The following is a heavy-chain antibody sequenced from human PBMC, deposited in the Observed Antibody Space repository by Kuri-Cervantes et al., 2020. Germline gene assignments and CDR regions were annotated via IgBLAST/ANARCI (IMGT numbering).Heavy chain of an antibody. V-gene: IGHV3-30*02. D-gene: IGHD3-10*01. CDR1: GFTFSSYG. Sequence: GESLKISCAASGFTFSSYGMHWVRQAPGKGLEWVAFIRYDGSNKYYADSVKGRFTISRDNAKNSMDLQMNSLRAEDTAVYYCATSRPYYSDSGSPQESWFDPWGQGTLVTVSS. CDR2: IRYDGSNK. J-gene: IGHJ5*02. CDR3: ATSRPYYSDSGSPQESWFDP.